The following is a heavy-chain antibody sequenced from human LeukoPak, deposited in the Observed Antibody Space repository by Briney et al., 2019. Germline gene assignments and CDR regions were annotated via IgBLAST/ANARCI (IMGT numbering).Heavy chain of an antibody. D-gene: IGHD2-8*01. CDR2: IWYDGSNK. J-gene: IGHJ6*02. CDR1: GFTFSSYG. Sequence: PGGSLRLSCAASGFTFSSYGMHWVRQAPGKGLEWVAVIWYDGSNKYYADSVKGRFTISRDNSKNTLCLQMNSLRTEDTAVYYCARVMKFYYYYGMDVWGQGTTVTVSS. CDR3: ARVMKFYYYYGMDV. V-gene: IGHV3-33*01.